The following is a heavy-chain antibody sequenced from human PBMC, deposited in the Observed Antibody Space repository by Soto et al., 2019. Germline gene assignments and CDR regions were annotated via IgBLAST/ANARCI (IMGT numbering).Heavy chain of an antibody. CDR2: INHSGST. CDR1: GGYFSGYY. V-gene: IGHV4-34*01. D-gene: IGHD3-9*01. J-gene: IGHJ4*02. Sequence: QVQLQQWGAGLLKPSETLSLTCAVYGGYFSGYYWSWIRQPPGKGLEWIGEINHSGSTNYNPSLKSRVTKSVDTSKNQFSLKLSSVTAADTAVYYCARKGGLRYFDWQKGAINFDYWGQGTLVTVSS. CDR3: ARKGGLRYFDWQKGAINFDY.